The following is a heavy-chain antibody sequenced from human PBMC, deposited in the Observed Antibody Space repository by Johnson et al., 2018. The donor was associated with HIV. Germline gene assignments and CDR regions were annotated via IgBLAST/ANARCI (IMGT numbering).Heavy chain of an antibody. CDR3: ARDEGYCTGGVCSDAFDI. J-gene: IGHJ3*02. CDR2: IGTSGDT. V-gene: IGHV3-13*01. D-gene: IGHD2-8*02. Sequence: VQLVESGGTLVQPGGSLRFSCAASGFSFDDDAMHWVRQPTGKGLEWVSGIGTSGDTYSGSVKGRFTVSRENAKNSLYLQMNSLRAEDTALYYCARDEGYCTGGVCSDAFDIWGQGTLVTVSS. CDR1: GFSFDDDA.